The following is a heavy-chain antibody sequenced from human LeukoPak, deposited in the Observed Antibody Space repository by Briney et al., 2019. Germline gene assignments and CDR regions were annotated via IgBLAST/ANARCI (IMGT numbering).Heavy chain of an antibody. CDR2: ISSSSSYI. D-gene: IGHD4-17*01. CDR1: GFTFSSYS. V-gene: IGHV3-21*01. CDR3: ARTTVTTAYDAFDI. J-gene: IGHJ3*02. Sequence: NPGGSLRLSCAASGFTFSSYSMNWVRQAPGKGLEWVSSISSSSSYIYYADSVKGRFTISRDNAKNSLYLQMNSLRAEDTAVYYCARTTVTTAYDAFDIWGQGTMVTVSS.